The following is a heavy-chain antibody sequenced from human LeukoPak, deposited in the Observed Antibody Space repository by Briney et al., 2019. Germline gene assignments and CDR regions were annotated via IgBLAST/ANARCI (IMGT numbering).Heavy chain of an antibody. V-gene: IGHV3-21*01. CDR3: ARDPYNGYYGDDYYYYMDV. Sequence: GGSLRLSCAASVFTFSNYNMNCVRHTPGKGLEGGSSITRESIYTFYADSVKGRFTISRDDAKNSLSLQMNSLRAEDTAVYYCARDPYNGYYGDDYYYYMDVWGKGTTVTISS. CDR1: VFTFSNYN. D-gene: IGHD4-17*01. J-gene: IGHJ6*03. CDR2: ITRESIYT.